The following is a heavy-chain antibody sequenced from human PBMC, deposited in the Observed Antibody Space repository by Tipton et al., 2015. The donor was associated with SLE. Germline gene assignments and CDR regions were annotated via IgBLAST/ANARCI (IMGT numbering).Heavy chain of an antibody. D-gene: IGHD3-22*01. CDR1: GGTFSSYA. CDR2: IIPIFGTA. J-gene: IGHJ1*01. CDR3: ARGKGFYDSGVYSPFQH. V-gene: IGHV1-69*01. Sequence: VQLVQSGPEVKKPGSSVKVSCKASGGTFSSYAISWVRQAPGQGLEWMGGIIPIFGTANYAQKFQGRVTITTDESTSTAYMELSSLRSEDRAVYYCARGKGFYDSGVYSPFQHWGQGPLVPVSS.